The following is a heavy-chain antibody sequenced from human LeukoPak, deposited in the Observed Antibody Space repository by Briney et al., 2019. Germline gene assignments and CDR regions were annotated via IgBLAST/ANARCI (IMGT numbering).Heavy chain of an antibody. CDR3: ARGFKSSSWYVPRNYYYMDV. D-gene: IGHD6-13*01. J-gene: IGHJ6*03. CDR2: MNPNSGNT. CDR1: GYTFTGYD. Sequence: ASVKVSCKASGYTFTGYDINWVRQATGQGLEWMGWMNPNSGNTGYAQKFQGRVTMTRNTSISTAYMELSSLRSEDTAVYYCARGFKSSSWYVPRNYYYMDVWGKGTTVTVSS. V-gene: IGHV1-8*01.